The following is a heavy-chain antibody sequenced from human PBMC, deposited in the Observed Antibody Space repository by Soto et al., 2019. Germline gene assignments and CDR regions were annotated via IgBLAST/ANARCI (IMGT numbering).Heavy chain of an antibody. Sequence: SGPTLVKPTQTLTLTCTFSGFSLSTSGMCVSWIRQPPGKALEWLARIDWDDDKYYSTSLKTRLTISKDTSKNQVVLTMTNMDPVDTATYYCARSGGGSCYSGYFDYWGQGTLVTVSS. J-gene: IGHJ4*02. V-gene: IGHV2-70*11. D-gene: IGHD2-15*01. CDR3: ARSGGGSCYSGYFDY. CDR2: IDWDDDK. CDR1: GFSLSTSGMC.